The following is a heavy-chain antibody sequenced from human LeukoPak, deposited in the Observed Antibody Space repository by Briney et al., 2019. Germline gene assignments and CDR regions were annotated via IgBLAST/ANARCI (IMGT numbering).Heavy chain of an antibody. CDR3: ARDYQVFDYYYGMDV. CDR1: GFTFSSYS. D-gene: IGHD3-10*02. Sequence: GGSLRLSCAASGFTFSSYSMNWVRQAPGKGLEWVSSISSSSSYIYYADSVKGRFTISRDNAKNSPYLQMNSLRAEDTAVYYCARDYQVFDYYYGMDVWGQGTTVTVSS. V-gene: IGHV3-21*01. CDR2: ISSSSSYI. J-gene: IGHJ6*02.